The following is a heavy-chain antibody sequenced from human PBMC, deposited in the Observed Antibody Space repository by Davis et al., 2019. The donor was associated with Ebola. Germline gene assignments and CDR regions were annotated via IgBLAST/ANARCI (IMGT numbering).Heavy chain of an antibody. CDR1: GITFSNAW. J-gene: IGHJ4*02. D-gene: IGHD3-22*01. CDR3: ARRVYDSSGYYYFDY. CDR2: ISWNGGIT. V-gene: IGHV3-20*04. Sequence: GESLKISCAASGITFSNAWMSWVRQAPGKGLEWVSGISWNGGITGYADSVKGRFTISRDNAKNSLYLQMNSLRAEDTAFYYCARRVYDSSGYYYFDYWGQGTLVTVSS.